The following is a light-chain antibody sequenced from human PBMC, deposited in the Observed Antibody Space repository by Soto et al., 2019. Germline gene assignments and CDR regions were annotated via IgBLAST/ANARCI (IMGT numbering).Light chain of an antibody. J-gene: IGLJ2*01. CDR3: GTWDSSLSAAV. CDR1: SYNIGNNY. Sequence: QSVLTQPPSVSAAPGQKVTISCSGSSYNIGNNYVSWYQQLPGTAPKLLIYDSNKRPSGIPDRFSGSKSGTSATLGITGLQTGDEADYYCGTWDSSLSAAVIGGGTQLTVL. CDR2: DSN. V-gene: IGLV1-51*01.